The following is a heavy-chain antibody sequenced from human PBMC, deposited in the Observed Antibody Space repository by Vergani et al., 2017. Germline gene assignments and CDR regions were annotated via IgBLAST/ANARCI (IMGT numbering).Heavy chain of an antibody. V-gene: IGHV4-34*01. CDR3: ASIARAPTRRNPPPDY. D-gene: IGHD3-16*02. CDR2: VNHGGST. Sequence: QVQLQEWGAGLLKPSETLSLTCGVSGGSFSDYYWSWIRQAPGMGLELIGEVNHGGSTNYNPSLKSRVSISVDTSKNQFSLQLTSVTAADSALYFCASIARAPTRRNPPPDYWGKGILVTVSS. CDR1: GGSFSDYY. J-gene: IGHJ4*02.